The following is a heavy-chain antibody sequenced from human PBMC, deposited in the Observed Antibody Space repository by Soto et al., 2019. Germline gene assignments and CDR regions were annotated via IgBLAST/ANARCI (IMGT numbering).Heavy chain of an antibody. V-gene: IGHV3-13*01. J-gene: IGHJ4*02. CDR1: GFTFSGFD. D-gene: IGHD2-15*01. Sequence: GSLRLSCEASGFTFSGFDMHWVLQPTGKGLEWVSTIGTAGDTYYAVSVKGRFTISRDNAKNSLSLQMSSLRAGDTAVYFCARGQEVGAHFFDSWGQGTQVTVYS. CDR2: IGTAGDT. CDR3: ARGQEVGAHFFDS.